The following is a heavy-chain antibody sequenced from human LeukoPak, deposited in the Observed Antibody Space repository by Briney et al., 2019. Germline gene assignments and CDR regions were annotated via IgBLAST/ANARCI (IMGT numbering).Heavy chain of an antibody. J-gene: IGHJ4*02. D-gene: IGHD3-9*01. CDR1: GFTFDDYA. CDR2: ISWNSGSI. Sequence: PGGSLRLSCAASGFTFDDYAMHWVRQAPGKGLEWVSGISWNSGSIGYAGSVKGRFTISRDNAKNSLYLQMNSLRAEDTVLYYCAKGFSIRYFDWLLDYWGQGTLVTVSS. CDR3: AKGFSIRYFDWLLDY. V-gene: IGHV3-9*01.